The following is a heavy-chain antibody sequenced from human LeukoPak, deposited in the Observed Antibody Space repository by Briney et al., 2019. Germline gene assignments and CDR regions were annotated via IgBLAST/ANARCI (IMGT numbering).Heavy chain of an antibody. CDR2: ISSNGGST. CDR1: GFTFSRYA. V-gene: IGHV3-64D*06. CDR3: VKDGSGSHYTYYFDY. J-gene: IGHJ4*02. D-gene: IGHD3-10*01. Sequence: GGSLRLSCSASGFTFSRYAMHWVRQAPGKGLEYVSAISSNGGSTYYADSVKGRFTISRDNSKNTLYLQMGSLRAEDTAVYYCVKDGSGSHYTYYFDYWGQGTLVTVSS.